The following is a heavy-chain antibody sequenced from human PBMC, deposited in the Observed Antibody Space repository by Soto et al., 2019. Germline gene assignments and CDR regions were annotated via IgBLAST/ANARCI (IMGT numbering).Heavy chain of an antibody. V-gene: IGHV3-23*01. CDR2: ISGSGGST. D-gene: IGHD1-1*01. CDR3: AKGTTRTQYYYYYMDV. CDR1: GFTFSSYA. J-gene: IGHJ6*03. Sequence: GGSLRLSCAASGFTFSSYAMSWVRQAPGKGLEWVSAISGSGGSTYYADSVKGRFTISRDNSKNTLYLQMNSLRAEDTAVYYCAKGTTRTQYYYYYMDVWGKGTTVTVSS.